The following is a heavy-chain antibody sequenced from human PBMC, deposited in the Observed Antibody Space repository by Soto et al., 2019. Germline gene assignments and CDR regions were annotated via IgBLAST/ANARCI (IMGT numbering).Heavy chain of an antibody. V-gene: IGHV4-34*01. D-gene: IGHD3-16*01. CDR2: INHSGST. Sequence: SETLSLTCAVYGGSFSGYYWSWIRQPPGKGLEWIGEINHSGSTNYDPSLKSRVTISVDTSKNQFSLKLSSVTAADTAVYYCARGLGDVWGQGTTVTVSS. J-gene: IGHJ6*02. CDR1: GGSFSGYY. CDR3: ARGLGDV.